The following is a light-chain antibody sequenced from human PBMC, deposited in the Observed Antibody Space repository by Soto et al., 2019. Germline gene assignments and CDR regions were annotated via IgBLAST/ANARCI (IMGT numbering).Light chain of an antibody. CDR2: GAS. V-gene: IGKV1-39*01. Sequence: DIVRTQSPSRLSASVGDRITIACRASQSISSYLNWYQQKPGKAPKLLIYGASSMHSGVPSRFSGSGSGTDFTLTISSLQPEDFAAYYCQQSYSTPHTFGQGTRLEIK. CDR1: QSISSY. J-gene: IGKJ5*01. CDR3: QQSYSTPHT.